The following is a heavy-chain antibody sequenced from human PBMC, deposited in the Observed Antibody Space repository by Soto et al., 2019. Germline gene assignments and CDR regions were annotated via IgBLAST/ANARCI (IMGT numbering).Heavy chain of an antibody. Sequence: SETLSLTCAVSGGSFTSNNWWTWVRQPPGQGLEWIGEIYRTGSTNYNPSLKSRVTISLDKSENQFSLKVTSLTAAGTAVYYCASRDPGTSVDYWGQGTLVTVSS. CDR1: GGSFTSNNW. J-gene: IGHJ4*02. CDR2: IYRTGST. D-gene: IGHD1-7*01. V-gene: IGHV4-4*02. CDR3: ASRDPGTSVDY.